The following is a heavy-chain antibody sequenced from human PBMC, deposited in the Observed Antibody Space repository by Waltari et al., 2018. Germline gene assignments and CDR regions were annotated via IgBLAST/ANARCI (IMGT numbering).Heavy chain of an antibody. Sequence: VQLVQSGAEVKKPGASVKVSCKASGYTFTGYYMHWVRQAPGQGLEWMGWINPNSGGTNYAQKFQGWVTMTRDTSISTAYMELSRLRSDDTAVYYCARDRRLYSSGPPDAFDIWGQGTMVTVSS. CDR3: ARDRRLYSSGPPDAFDI. CDR2: INPNSGGT. D-gene: IGHD6-19*01. J-gene: IGHJ3*02. CDR1: GYTFTGYY. V-gene: IGHV1-2*04.